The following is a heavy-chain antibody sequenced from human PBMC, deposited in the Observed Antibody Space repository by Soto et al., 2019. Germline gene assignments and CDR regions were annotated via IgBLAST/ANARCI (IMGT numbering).Heavy chain of an antibody. D-gene: IGHD2-21*02. J-gene: IGHJ5*02. CDR2: IISMFGTT. CDR1: GGSITSYA. Sequence: QVQQVQSGPEVKKPGSSVKVSCKASGGSITSYAVSWVRQAPGQGLEWMGGIISMFGTTHYALEFQGRVTITADESTNTVYMELFRLRSDDTAIYYCARDRCNSDGSYSWLDPWGQGTLVTVSS. CDR3: ARDRCNSDGSYSWLDP. V-gene: IGHV1-69*01.